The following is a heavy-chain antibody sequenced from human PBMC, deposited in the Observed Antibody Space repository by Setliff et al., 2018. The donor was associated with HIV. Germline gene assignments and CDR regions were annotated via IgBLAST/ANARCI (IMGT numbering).Heavy chain of an antibody. CDR3: STVPPGQAQDQHSAPTPLDPHGAH. Sequence: SETLSLTCAVSGGTFSLHYYTWIRQSPLRGLEWIGEIHHSGGTRSNPSLESRVTMSLDSSRKQFSLRLIYVTARAPAACPRSTVPPGQAQDQHSAPTPLDPHGAHWG. D-gene: IGHD2-2*01. CDR1: GGTFSLHY. CDR2: IHHSGGT. V-gene: IGHV4-34*08. J-gene: IGHJ1*01.